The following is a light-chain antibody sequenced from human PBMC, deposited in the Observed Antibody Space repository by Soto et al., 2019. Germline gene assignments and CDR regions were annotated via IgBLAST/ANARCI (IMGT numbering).Light chain of an antibody. Sequence: QSALTQPASVSGSPGQSITISCTGTSSDVGGYNYVSWYQQHPGEAPKLLICEVSNRPSGVSNRFSGSKSGNTASLTISGLQPEDEADYYCSSYTTSTTLYVVGTGTKLTVL. CDR3: SSYTTSTTLYV. V-gene: IGLV2-14*01. J-gene: IGLJ1*01. CDR2: EVS. CDR1: SSDVGGYNY.